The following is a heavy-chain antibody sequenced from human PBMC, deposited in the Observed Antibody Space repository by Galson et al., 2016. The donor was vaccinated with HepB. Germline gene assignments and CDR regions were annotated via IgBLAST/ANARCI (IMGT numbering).Heavy chain of an antibody. J-gene: IGHJ3*02. CDR3: AREGGQDTRGWSGFDI. Sequence: SLRLSCAGSGLTLRNSWMNWGRQAPGKGLEWVAGIAYHGSYYADSVKGRFTISRDNSKNTLYVQMNNLRAEDTAVYYCAREGGQDTRGWSGFDIWGQGTMVTVSS. V-gene: IGHV3-30*19. CDR2: IAYHGS. D-gene: IGHD3-3*01. CDR1: GLTLRNSW.